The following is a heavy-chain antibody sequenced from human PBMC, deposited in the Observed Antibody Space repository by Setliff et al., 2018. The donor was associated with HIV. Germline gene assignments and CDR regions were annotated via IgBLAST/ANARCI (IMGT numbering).Heavy chain of an antibody. CDR2: IYHSGST. CDR3: ARTHSGYFPYYFDY. J-gene: IGHJ4*02. CDR1: GYSISSGYY. V-gene: IGHV4-38-2*02. D-gene: IGHD3-22*01. Sequence: PSETLSLTCTVSGYSISSGYYWGWIRQPPGKGLEWIGSIYHSGSTDYNPSLKSRVTISVDKSRNQFSLKLSSVTAADTAVYYCARTHSGYFPYYFDYWGQGTLVTVSS.